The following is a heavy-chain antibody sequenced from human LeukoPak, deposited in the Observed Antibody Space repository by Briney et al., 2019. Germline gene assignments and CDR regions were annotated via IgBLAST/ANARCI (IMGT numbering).Heavy chain of an antibody. J-gene: IGHJ6*04. CDR2: IYSSGST. V-gene: IGHV4-4*07. CDR3: ARDRIGGYASGNYFVV. D-gene: IGHD3-10*01. Sequence: PSETLSLTCTVSGGSISGYYWSWIRQPPGKGLEWIGRIYSSGSTNYHPSLKSRVIISVDTSKNQFSLKLSSVTAADTAMYFCARDRIGGYASGNYFVVWGKGTTVTVSS. CDR1: GGSISGYY.